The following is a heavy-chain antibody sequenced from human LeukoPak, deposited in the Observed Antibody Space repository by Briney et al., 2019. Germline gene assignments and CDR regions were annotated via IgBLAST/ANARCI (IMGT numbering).Heavy chain of an antibody. V-gene: IGHV1-2*02. J-gene: IGHJ4*02. D-gene: IGHD2-8*01. CDR2: INPNSGGT. CDR3: ARGSEWWLTGVY. Sequence: ASVKVSCKASRYSFTSYYMHWVRQAPGRGLEWMGWINPNSGGTNYAQKFQGRVTMTRDTSISTAYMELSRLRSDDTAVYYCARGSEWWLTGVYWGQGTLVTVSS. CDR1: RYSFTSYY.